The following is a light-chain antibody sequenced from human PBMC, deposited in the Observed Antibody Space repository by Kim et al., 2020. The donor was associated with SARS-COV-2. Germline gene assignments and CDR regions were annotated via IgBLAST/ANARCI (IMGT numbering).Light chain of an antibody. Sequence: QSALTQPASVSGSRGQSITISCNGSVSDVGAYNYVSWYQQNPGKAPKLLIYDVNKRPSGVSNRFSGSKSSNTASLTISGLQAQDETDYYCSYRSRTFTYVFGTGTKVTVL. CDR1: VSDVGAYNY. J-gene: IGLJ1*01. CDR3: SYRSRTFTYV. V-gene: IGLV2-14*03. CDR2: DVN.